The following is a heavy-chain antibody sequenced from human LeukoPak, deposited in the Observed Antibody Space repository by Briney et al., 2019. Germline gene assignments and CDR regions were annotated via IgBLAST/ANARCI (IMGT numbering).Heavy chain of an antibody. CDR2: INHSGST. D-gene: IGHD3-3*01. CDR3: ARGARSSFSWSGYIDAFDI. J-gene: IGHJ3*02. Sequence: SETLSLTCAVYGGSFSGYYWSWIRQPPGKGLEWIGEINHSGSTNYNPSLKSRVTISVDTSKNQFSLKLSSVTAADTAVYYCARGARSSFSWSGYIDAFDIWGQGTMVTVSS. V-gene: IGHV4-34*01. CDR1: GGSFSGYY.